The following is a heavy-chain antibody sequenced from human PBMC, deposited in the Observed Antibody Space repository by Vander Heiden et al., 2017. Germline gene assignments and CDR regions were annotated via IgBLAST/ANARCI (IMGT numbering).Heavy chain of an antibody. CDR3: ARDRDPYSSGWYGWFDP. J-gene: IGHJ5*02. CDR2: IRSSISYI. Sequence: EVQLVESGGGLVKPGGSLRHPCAASGFTFSSYSMNSVRQARGKGLEWVSSIRSSISYIYYADSVKGRFTISRENAKNSLYLQMNSLRAEDTAVYYCARDRDPYSSGWYGWFDPWGQGTLVTVSS. CDR1: GFTFSSYS. V-gene: IGHV3-21*01. D-gene: IGHD6-19*01.